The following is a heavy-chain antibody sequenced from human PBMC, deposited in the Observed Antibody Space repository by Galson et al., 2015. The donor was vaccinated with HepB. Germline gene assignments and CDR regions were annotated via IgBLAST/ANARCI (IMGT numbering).Heavy chain of an antibody. CDR3: AHSSSAGGMDV. J-gene: IGHJ6*02. CDR1: GYTFTSYA. D-gene: IGHD6-6*01. CDR2: INAGNGNT. V-gene: IGHV1-3*01. Sequence: SVKVPCRASGYTFTSYAMHWVRQAPGQRLEWMGWINAGNGNTKYSQKFQGRVTITRDTSASTAYMELSSLRSEDTAVYYCAHSSSAGGMDVWGQGTTVTVSS.